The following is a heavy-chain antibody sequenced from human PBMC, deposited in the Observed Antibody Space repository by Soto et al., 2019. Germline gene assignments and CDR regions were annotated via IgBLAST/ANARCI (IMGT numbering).Heavy chain of an antibody. D-gene: IGHD5-12*01. Sequence: QVQLVQSGAEVKKPGASVKVSCKASGYTFTSYGISWVRQAPGQGLEWMGWISAYNGNTNYAQKLQGRVTMTTDTSTSTAYLELRSPRSGDTAVYYCARDLGYEGDYYYSGMDFWGQGTTVTVSS. V-gene: IGHV1-18*01. CDR2: ISAYNGNT. J-gene: IGHJ6*02. CDR3: ARDLGYEGDYYYSGMDF. CDR1: GYTFTSYG.